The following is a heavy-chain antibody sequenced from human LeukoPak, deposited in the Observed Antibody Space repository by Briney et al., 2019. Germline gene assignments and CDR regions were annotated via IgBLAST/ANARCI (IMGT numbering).Heavy chain of an antibody. Sequence: GGSLRLSCVAYGFTFSTYAMHWVRQAPDKGLEWVAVISYDGNIKYYADSVKGRFTVSRDNSKNTMYLQMNSLRVEDTAVYYCAIGDGLGELSSSLDHWGQGTLVTVSS. D-gene: IGHD3-16*02. V-gene: IGHV3-30*04. J-gene: IGHJ4*02. CDR2: ISYDGNIK. CDR1: GFTFSTYA. CDR3: AIGDGLGELSSSLDH.